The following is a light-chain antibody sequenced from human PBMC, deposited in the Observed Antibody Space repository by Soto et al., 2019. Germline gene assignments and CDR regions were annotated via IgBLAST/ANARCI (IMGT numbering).Light chain of an antibody. CDR2: EVV. CDR1: KNDIGVYDF. CDR3: KSYAGSNTYV. V-gene: IGLV2-8*01. Sequence: QSVLTQPTSASGSPGQSVTISCTGTKNDIGVYDFVSWYQQHPGKAPRLIIYEVVQRPSGVPDRFSGSKSGNTASLTVSGLQAADEADYFCKSYAGSNTYVFGSGTKLTVL. J-gene: IGLJ1*01.